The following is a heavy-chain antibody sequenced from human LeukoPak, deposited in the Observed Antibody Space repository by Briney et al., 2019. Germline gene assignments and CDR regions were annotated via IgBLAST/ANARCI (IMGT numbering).Heavy chain of an antibody. CDR3: TGDSSGPVDP. V-gene: IGHV3-49*04. CDR2: IRSKAHGGTT. Sequence: PGGSLRLSCTASGFTFGDHTMTWVRQAPGKGLEWVGFIRSKAHGGTTEYAASVKGRFTISRDDSKSIAYLQMNSLKTEDTAVYYCTGDSSGPVDPWGQGTLVTVSS. D-gene: IGHD5-12*01. CDR1: GFTFGDHT. J-gene: IGHJ5*02.